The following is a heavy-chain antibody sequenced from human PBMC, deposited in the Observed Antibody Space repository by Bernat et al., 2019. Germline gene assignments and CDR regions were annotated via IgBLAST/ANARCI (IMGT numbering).Heavy chain of an antibody. J-gene: IGHJ6*02. CDR3: ARDSRVCDDYDYDGMDV. D-gene: IGHD6-13*01. CDR1: GYTFTSYG. CDR2: ISAYNGNT. V-gene: IGHV1-18*01. Sequence: QVQLVQSGAEVKKPGASVKVSCKASGYTFTSYGISWVRQAPGQGLEWMGWISAYNGNTNYAQKLQGRVTMTTDTSTSTAYMELRSLRSDDTAVYYCARDSRVCDDYDYDGMDVWGQGTTVTVSS.